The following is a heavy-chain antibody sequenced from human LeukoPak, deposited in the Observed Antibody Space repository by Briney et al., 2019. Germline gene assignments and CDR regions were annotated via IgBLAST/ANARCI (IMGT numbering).Heavy chain of an antibody. Sequence: PGRSLRLSCVVSGLTFSSYGMHWVRQAPGKGLEWVAVISYDGSNKYYADSVKGRFTISRDNSKNTLYLQMNSLRAEDTAVFYCAKDAPPCSSGSCYSGYYFYGMDVWGKGTTVTVSS. V-gene: IGHV3-30*18. CDR2: ISYDGSNK. J-gene: IGHJ6*04. CDR1: GLTFSSYG. CDR3: AKDAPPCSSGSCYSGYYFYGMDV. D-gene: IGHD2-15*01.